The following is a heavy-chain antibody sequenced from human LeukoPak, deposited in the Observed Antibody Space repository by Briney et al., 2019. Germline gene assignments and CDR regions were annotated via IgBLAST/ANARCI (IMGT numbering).Heavy chain of an antibody. J-gene: IGHJ4*02. CDR3: AREAMYSYGNNFDY. D-gene: IGHD5-18*01. CDR1: GGSISSYY. V-gene: IGHV4-59*01. CDR2: IYYSGST. Sequence: SETLSLTCTVSGGSISSYYWSWIRQPPGKGLEWIGYIYYSGSTNYNPSLKSRVTISVDTSKNQFSLKLSSVTAADTAVYHCAREAMYSYGNNFDYWGQGTLVTVSS.